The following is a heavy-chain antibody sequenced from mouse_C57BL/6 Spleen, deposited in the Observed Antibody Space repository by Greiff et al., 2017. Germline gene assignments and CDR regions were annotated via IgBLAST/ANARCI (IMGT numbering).Heavy chain of an antibody. CDR3: ARGRTGADY. J-gene: IGHJ2*01. CDR2: INPGSGGT. CDR1: GYAFTNYL. D-gene: IGHD4-1*01. V-gene: IGHV1-54*01. Sequence: QVQLQQSGAELVRPGTSVKVSCKASGYAFTNYLIQWVKQRPGQGLEWIGVINPGSGGTNYTEKFKGKATLTADKSSSTAYMQLSSLTSEDFSVYSCARGRTGADYWGQGTTLTVSS.